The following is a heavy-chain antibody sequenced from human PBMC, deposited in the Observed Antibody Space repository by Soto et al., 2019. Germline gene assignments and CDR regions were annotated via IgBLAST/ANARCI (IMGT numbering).Heavy chain of an antibody. J-gene: IGHJ6*02. CDR1: GFTVSSNY. Sequence: GGSLRLSCAASGFTVSSNYMSWVRQAPGKGLEWVSVIYSGGSTYYADSVRGRFTISRDNSKNTLYLQMKSLRAEDTAVYYCARDPPATRHCMVVWGQGTTVTVSS. CDR3: ARDPPATRHCMVV. V-gene: IGHV3-53*01. CDR2: IYSGGST.